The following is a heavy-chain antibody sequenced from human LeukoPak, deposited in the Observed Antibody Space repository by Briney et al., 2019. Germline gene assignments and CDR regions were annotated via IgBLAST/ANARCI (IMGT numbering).Heavy chain of an antibody. V-gene: IGHV1-46*01. CDR2: INPSGGST. D-gene: IGHD6-13*01. Sequence: ASVKVSCKASGYTFTSYYLYWVRQAPGQGLEWMGIINPSGGSTNYAQKFQGRVTMTRDTSTSTVYMELSSLRSEDTAVYYCARGIAAAGTGFYYYYMDVWGKGTTVTISS. J-gene: IGHJ6*03. CDR1: GYTFTSYY. CDR3: ARGIAAAGTGFYYYYMDV.